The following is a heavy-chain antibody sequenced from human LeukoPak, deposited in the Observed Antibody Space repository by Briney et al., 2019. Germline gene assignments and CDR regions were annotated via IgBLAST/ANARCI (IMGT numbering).Heavy chain of an antibody. CDR3: ARDYSGSGSSRGY. CDR2: MNPNNGNT. CDR1: AYTFTSYD. D-gene: IGHD3-10*01. Sequence: ASVKVSCKASAYTFTSYDINWVRQATGQGLEWMGWMNPNNGNTGYAQNFQGRVIMARNTSISTAYMELSSLRPEDTAVYYCARDYSGSGSSRGYWGQGTLVTVSS. J-gene: IGHJ4*02. V-gene: IGHV1-8*01.